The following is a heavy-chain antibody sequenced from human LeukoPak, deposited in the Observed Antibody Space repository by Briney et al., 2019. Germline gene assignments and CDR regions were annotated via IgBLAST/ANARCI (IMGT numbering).Heavy chain of an antibody. CDR2: IIPIFGTA. Sequence: GASVKVSCKASGGTFSSYAISWVRQAPGQGLEWMGGIIPIFGTANYAQKFQGRVTITADESTSTAYMELSSLRSEDTAVYYCARSSPSAAAVGDYWGQGTLVTVSS. J-gene: IGHJ4*02. CDR3: ARSSPSAAAVGDY. V-gene: IGHV1-69*13. D-gene: IGHD6-13*01. CDR1: GGTFSSYA.